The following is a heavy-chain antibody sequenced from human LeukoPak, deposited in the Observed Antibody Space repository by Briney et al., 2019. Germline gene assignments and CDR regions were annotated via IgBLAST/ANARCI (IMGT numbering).Heavy chain of an antibody. Sequence: ASVKVSCKASGYTFTSYGISWVRQAPGQGLEWMGWISAYNGNTNYAQKFQGRVTMTRDTSISTAYMELSRLRSDDTAVYYCACHILVSGWGQGTLVTVSS. V-gene: IGHV1-18*01. CDR1: GYTFTSYG. D-gene: IGHD3-10*01. CDR2: ISAYNGNT. J-gene: IGHJ4*02. CDR3: ACHILVSG.